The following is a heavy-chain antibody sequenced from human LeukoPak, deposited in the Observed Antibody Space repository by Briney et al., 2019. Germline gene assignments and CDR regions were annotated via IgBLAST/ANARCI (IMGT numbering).Heavy chain of an antibody. Sequence: PGGSLRLSCAASGFTFSSYAMSWVRQAPGKGLEWVSAISGSGGSTYYADSVKGRFTIYRDNSKNTLYLQMNSLRAEDTAIYYCAKRPCTNGVCYALLDYWGQGTLVTVSS. D-gene: IGHD2-8*01. CDR1: GFTFSSYA. V-gene: IGHV3-23*01. J-gene: IGHJ4*02. CDR2: ISGSGGST. CDR3: AKRPCTNGVCYALLDY.